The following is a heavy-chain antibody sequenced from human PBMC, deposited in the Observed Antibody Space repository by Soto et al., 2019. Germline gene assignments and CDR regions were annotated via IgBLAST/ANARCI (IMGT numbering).Heavy chain of an antibody. Sequence: QVQLVQSGAEVKKPGASVKVSCKASGYTFTSYYIHWVRQAPGQGLEWVGIINPSGGSTNYAQKFQGRVTMTRDTSTSTVYMELSSLRSEDTAMYYCARGVVTTLQYYYYYALDLWGQGTTVTVSS. CDR3: ARGVVTTLQYYYYYALDL. CDR1: GYTFTSYY. D-gene: IGHD2-15*01. V-gene: IGHV1-46*01. J-gene: IGHJ6*02. CDR2: INPSGGST.